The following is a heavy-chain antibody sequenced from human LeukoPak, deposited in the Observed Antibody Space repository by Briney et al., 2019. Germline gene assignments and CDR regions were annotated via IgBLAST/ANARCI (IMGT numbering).Heavy chain of an antibody. D-gene: IGHD6-13*01. J-gene: IGHJ4*02. V-gene: IGHV4-34*01. Sequence: SETLSLTCAVYGGSFSGYYWSWIRQPPGKGLEWIGEINHSGSTNYNPSLKSRVTISVDTSKNQFSLKLSPVTAADTAVYYCARDHHSSREDYWGQGTLVTVSS. CDR1: GGSFSGYY. CDR3: ARDHHSSREDY. CDR2: INHSGST.